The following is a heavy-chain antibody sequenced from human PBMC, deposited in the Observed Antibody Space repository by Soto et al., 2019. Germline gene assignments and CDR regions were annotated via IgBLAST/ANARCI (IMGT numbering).Heavy chain of an antibody. CDR3: AKTEGPLRSWYFDL. CDR2: ISYDGSNK. Sequence: PVGSLRLSCAASGFTFSSYGMHWVRQAPGKGLEWVAVISYDGSNKYYADSVKGRFTISRDNSKNTLYLQMNSLRAEDTAVYYCAKTEGPLRSWYFDLWGRGTLVTVSS. J-gene: IGHJ2*01. V-gene: IGHV3-30*18. CDR1: GFTFSSYG.